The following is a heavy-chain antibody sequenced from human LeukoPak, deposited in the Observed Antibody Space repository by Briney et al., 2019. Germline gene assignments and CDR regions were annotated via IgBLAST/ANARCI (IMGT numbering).Heavy chain of an antibody. CDR1: GYTFTGYY. CDR2: ITPNSGGT. V-gene: IGHV1-2*02. CDR3: ARGIRFLEWLEDLFYMDI. D-gene: IGHD3-3*01. Sequence: ASVKVSCKASGYTFTGYYMHWWHQAPGQGLEGMGGITPNSGGTNYAQKFQGRVTMTRDTSISTAYMELSRLRSDDTAVYYCARGIRFLEWLEDLFYMDIWGKGTTVTVSS. J-gene: IGHJ6*03.